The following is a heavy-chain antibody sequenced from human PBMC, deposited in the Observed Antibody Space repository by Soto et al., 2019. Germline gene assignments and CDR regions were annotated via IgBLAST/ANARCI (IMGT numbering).Heavy chain of an antibody. V-gene: IGHV3-7*01. Sequence: GGSLRLSCAASGFTFSSYWMSWVRQAPGKGLEWVANIKQDGSEKYYVDSVKGRFTISRDNAKNSLYLQMNSLRAVDTAVYYCARDPSIVLVPAATYYYYYYGMDVWGQGTTVTVSS. CDR3: ARDPSIVLVPAATYYYYYYGMDV. CDR1: GFTFSSYW. D-gene: IGHD2-2*01. J-gene: IGHJ6*02. CDR2: IKQDGSEK.